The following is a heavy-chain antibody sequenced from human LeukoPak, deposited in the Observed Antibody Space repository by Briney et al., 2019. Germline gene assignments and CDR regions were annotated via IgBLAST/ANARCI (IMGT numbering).Heavy chain of an antibody. Sequence: GGSLRLSCAAFGCTLRSDAMTWVRQAPGKGLEWVSSIRGPGTGTHYADSVKGRFSISRGDSKNTVYLQMNSLRAEDTAIYFRAKCTTYTTGWCNWLDPWGQGTLVTVSS. CDR1: GCTLRSDA. D-gene: IGHD2/OR15-2a*01. V-gene: IGHV3-23*01. CDR3: AKCTTYTTGWCNWLDP. J-gene: IGHJ5*02. CDR2: IRGPGTGT.